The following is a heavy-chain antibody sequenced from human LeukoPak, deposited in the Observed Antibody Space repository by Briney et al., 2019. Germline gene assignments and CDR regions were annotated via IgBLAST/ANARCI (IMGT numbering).Heavy chain of an antibody. D-gene: IGHD2-2*01. CDR2: INHSGST. J-gene: IGHJ4*02. Sequence: SETLSLTCAVYGGSFSGYYWSWIRQPPGKGLEWIGEINHSGSTNYNPSLKSRVTISVDTSKNQFSLKLSSVTAADTAVYYCARGRPPRRYCSSTSCPYYFDYWGQGTLVTVSS. CDR3: ARGRPPRRYCSSTSCPYYFDY. V-gene: IGHV4-34*01. CDR1: GGSFSGYY.